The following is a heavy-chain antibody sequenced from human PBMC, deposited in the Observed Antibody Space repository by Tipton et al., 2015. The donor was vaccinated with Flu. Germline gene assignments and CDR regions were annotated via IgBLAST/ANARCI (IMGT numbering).Heavy chain of an antibody. J-gene: IGHJ4*02. D-gene: IGHD1-1*01. CDR1: GFTFNNYP. CDR2: IAGGGGST. CDR3: AKDNDPSNVPHY. V-gene: IGHV3-23*01. Sequence: SLRLSCVASGFTFNNYPMSWVRQAPGKGLEWVSGIAGGGGSTYYRESVKGRLTISRDNSKNTLYLQMNNLRGEDTAVYYCAKDNDPSNVPHYWGQGTLVTVSS.